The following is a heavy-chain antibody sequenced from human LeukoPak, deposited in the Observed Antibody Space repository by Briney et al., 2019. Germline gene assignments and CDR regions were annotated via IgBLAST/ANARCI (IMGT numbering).Heavy chain of an antibody. Sequence: SETLSLTCTVSGGSIRSYYWSWIRQPPGKGLEWSGYIYYSGSTNYNPSLKSRVTISVDTSKNQFSLKLSSVTAADTAVYYCARHGGVGGYYFDYWGQGTLVTVSS. V-gene: IGHV4-59*08. J-gene: IGHJ4*02. CDR1: GGSIRSYY. CDR2: IYYSGST. CDR3: ARHGGVGGYYFDY. D-gene: IGHD3-3*01.